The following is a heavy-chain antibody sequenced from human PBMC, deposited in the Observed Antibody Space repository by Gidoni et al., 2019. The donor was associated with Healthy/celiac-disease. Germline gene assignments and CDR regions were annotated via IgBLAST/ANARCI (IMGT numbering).Heavy chain of an antibody. CDR1: GYTFTSYA. Sequence: QVQLVQSGAEVKKPGASVNVSCKASGYTFTSYAINWVRQATGQGLEWMGWMNPNSGNTGYAQKFQGRVTMTRNTSISTAYMELSSLRSEDTAVYYCAIPTYYDFWSGYYTEGDYYYGMDVWGQGTTVTVSS. V-gene: IGHV1-8*01. J-gene: IGHJ6*02. D-gene: IGHD3-3*01. CDR2: MNPNSGNT. CDR3: AIPTYYDFWSGYYTEGDYYYGMDV.